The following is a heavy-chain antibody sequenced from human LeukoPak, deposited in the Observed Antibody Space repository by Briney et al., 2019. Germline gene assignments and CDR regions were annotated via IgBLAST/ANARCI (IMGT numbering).Heavy chain of an antibody. CDR1: GFTFKRYG. J-gene: IGHJ6*04. D-gene: IGHD3-10*02. Sequence: GGSLRLSCAASGFTFKRYGMSWVRQAPGKGLEWVSAISGSGGNTFYADSVKGRFTISRDNAKNSLYLQMNSLRAEDTAVYYCAELGITMIGGVWGKGTTVTISS. CDR2: ISGSGGNT. CDR3: AELGITMIGGV. V-gene: IGHV3-23*01.